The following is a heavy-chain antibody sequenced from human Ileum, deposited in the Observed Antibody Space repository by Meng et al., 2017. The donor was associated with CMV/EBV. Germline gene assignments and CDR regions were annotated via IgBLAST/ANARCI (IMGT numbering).Heavy chain of an antibody. Sequence: SETLSLTFTVSGDPITSSPYYWGWIRQSPGKGLEWIASIYYSGITNYNPSLQSRVTISVDTSKNQVSLKLTSVTAADTAVYYCARDRAIAAGGWFDSWGQGTLVTVSS. D-gene: IGHD6-13*01. CDR2: IYYSGIT. CDR3: ARDRAIAAGGWFDS. CDR1: GDPITSSPYY. V-gene: IGHV4-39*07. J-gene: IGHJ5*01.